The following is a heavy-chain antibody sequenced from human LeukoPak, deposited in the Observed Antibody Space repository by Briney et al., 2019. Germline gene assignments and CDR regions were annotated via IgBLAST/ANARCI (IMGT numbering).Heavy chain of an antibody. J-gene: IGHJ4*02. CDR3: ARGMKMAAAGTEPPAPFDY. CDR2: INPNSGDT. CDR1: GYTFTGYY. D-gene: IGHD6-13*01. V-gene: IGHV1-2*02. Sequence: GASVTVSCKASGYTFTGYYMHWVRQAPGQGLEWMGWINPNSGDTSYAQNFQDRVTMTRDTSISTAYMELSSLTSDDTAAYYCARGMKMAAAGTEPPAPFDYWGQGALVAISS.